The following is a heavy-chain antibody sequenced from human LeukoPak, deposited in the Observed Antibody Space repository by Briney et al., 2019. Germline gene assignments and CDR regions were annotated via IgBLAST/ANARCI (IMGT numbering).Heavy chain of an antibody. J-gene: IGHJ6*03. CDR3: ARNRYCTNGVCFTVRYYMDV. CDR1: GFTVSSNY. CDR2: IYSGGST. Sequence: GGSLRLSCAASGFTVSSNYMSWVRQAPGKGLEWVSVIYSGGSTYYADSVKGRFTISRDNSKNTQYLQMNSLRAEDTAVYYCARNRYCTNGVCFTVRYYMDVWGKGTTVTVSS. D-gene: IGHD2-8*01. V-gene: IGHV3-66*02.